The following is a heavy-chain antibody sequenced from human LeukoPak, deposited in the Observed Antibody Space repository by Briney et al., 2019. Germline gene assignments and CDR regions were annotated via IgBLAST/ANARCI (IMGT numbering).Heavy chain of an antibody. Sequence: SETLSLTCTVSGGSISSYYWSWIRQPPGKGLEWVGYIYYSGSTNYNPSLKSRVTISGDTSKNQFCLKLSSVTAADTAVYYCARGSIVRGRDYNWFDPWGQGTLVTVSS. V-gene: IGHV4-59*01. D-gene: IGHD3-10*01. CDR1: GGSISSYY. CDR2: IYYSGST. J-gene: IGHJ5*02. CDR3: ARGSIVRGRDYNWFDP.